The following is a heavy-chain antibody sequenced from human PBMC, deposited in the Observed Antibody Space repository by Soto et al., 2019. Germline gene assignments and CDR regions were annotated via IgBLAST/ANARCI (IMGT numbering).Heavy chain of an antibody. D-gene: IGHD3-22*01. CDR1: GYTFTSYY. V-gene: IGHV1-46*01. J-gene: IGHJ5*02. CDR2: INPSGGST. Sequence: ASVKVSCKASGYTFTSYYMHWVRQAPGQGLEWMGIINPSGGSTSYAQKFQGRVTMTRDTSTSTVYMELSSLRSEDTAVYCCARTVVVHNWFDPWGQGTLVTVSS. CDR3: ARTVVVHNWFDP.